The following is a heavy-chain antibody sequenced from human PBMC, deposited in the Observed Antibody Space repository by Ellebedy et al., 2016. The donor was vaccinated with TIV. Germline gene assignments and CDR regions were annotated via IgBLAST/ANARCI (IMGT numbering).Heavy chain of an antibody. J-gene: IGHJ2*01. CDR1: GFTFSSYW. CDR3: ARRYFDP. Sequence: GGSLRLSXVASGFTFSSYWMHWVRQTPGKGLEWVANIKQDGSAKYYVDSVKGRFTISRDNAKNSLYLQMNSLRAEDTAVYYCARRYFDPWGRGTLVTVSS. CDR2: IKQDGSAK. V-gene: IGHV3-7*04.